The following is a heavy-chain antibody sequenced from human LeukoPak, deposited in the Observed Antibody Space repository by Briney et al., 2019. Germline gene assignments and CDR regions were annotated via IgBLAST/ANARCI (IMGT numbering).Heavy chain of an antibody. V-gene: IGHV4-4*07. D-gene: IGHD3-22*01. CDR1: GGSISSYY. CDR2: IYTSGST. Sequence: SETLSLTCTVSGGSISSYYWSWIRQPAGKRLEWIGRIYTSGSTNYNPSLKSRVTMSVDTSKNQFSLKLSSVTAADTAVYYCASGYYDSSVFDYWGQGTLVTVSS. J-gene: IGHJ4*02. CDR3: ASGYYDSSVFDY.